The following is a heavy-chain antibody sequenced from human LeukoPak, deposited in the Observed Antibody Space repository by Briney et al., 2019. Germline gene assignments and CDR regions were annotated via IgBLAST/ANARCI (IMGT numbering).Heavy chain of an antibody. CDR2: ISGSGSSI. Sequence: GGSLRLSCVASGFTFSRFEMNWVRQAPGKGLEWVSYISGSGSSIYYADSVKGRFTISRDNSRNTLYLQMNSLRGEDSAVYYCAKDVQSWPTYFDYWGQGTLVTVSS. V-gene: IGHV3-23*01. J-gene: IGHJ4*02. D-gene: IGHD1-1*01. CDR1: GFTFSRFE. CDR3: AKDVQSWPTYFDY.